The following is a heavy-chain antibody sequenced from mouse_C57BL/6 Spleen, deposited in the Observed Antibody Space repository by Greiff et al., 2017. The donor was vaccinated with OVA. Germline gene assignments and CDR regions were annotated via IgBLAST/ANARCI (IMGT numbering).Heavy chain of an antibody. CDR1: GYTFTDYY. CDR3: ASYDGYYRYFDV. CDR2: INPNNGGT. V-gene: IGHV1-26*01. J-gene: IGHJ1*03. Sequence: VQLQQSGPELVKPGASVKISCKASGYTFTDYYMNWVKQSHGKSLEWIGDINPNNGGTSYNQKFKGKATLTVDKSSSTAYMELRSLTSEDSAVYYCASYDGYYRYFDVWGTGTTVTVSS. D-gene: IGHD2-3*01.